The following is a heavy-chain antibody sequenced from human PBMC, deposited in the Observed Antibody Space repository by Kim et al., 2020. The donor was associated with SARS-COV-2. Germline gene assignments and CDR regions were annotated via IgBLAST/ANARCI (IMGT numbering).Heavy chain of an antibody. J-gene: IGHJ6*02. CDR3: VSCPPASNYYYGMDV. Sequence: SVKVSCKASGGTFSSYAISWVRQAPGQGLEWMGRIIPILGIANYAQKFQGRVTITADKSTSTAYMELSSLRSEDTAVYYCVSCPPASNYYYGMDVWGQGTTVTVSS. CDR1: GGTFSSYA. CDR2: IIPILGIA. V-gene: IGHV1-69*04. D-gene: IGHD6-6*01.